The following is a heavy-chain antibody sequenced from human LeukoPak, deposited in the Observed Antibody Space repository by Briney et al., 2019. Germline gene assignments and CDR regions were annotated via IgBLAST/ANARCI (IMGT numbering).Heavy chain of an antibody. CDR2: IYYSGST. V-gene: IGHV4-59*01. CDR3: ARRYSYGLYNWFDP. J-gene: IGHJ5*02. D-gene: IGHD5-18*01. Sequence: PSETLSLTCTVSGGSISSYYWSWIRQPPGKGLEWIGYIYYSGSTNYNPSLKSRVTISVDTSKNQFSLKLSSVTAADTAVYYCARRYSYGLYNWFDPWGQGTLVTVSS. CDR1: GGSISSYY.